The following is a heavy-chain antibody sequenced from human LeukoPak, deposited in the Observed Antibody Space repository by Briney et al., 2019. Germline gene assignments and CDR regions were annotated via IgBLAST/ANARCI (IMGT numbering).Heavy chain of an antibody. CDR3: ARDRGGYSSSWYDY. CDR1: GGSISSYY. Sequence: PSETQSLTCTVAGGSISSYYWSWIRQPPGKGLEWIGYIYYSGSTNYNPSLKSRVTISVDTSKNQFSLKLSSVTAADTAVYYCARDRGGYSSSWYDYWGQGTLVTVSS. CDR2: IYYSGST. V-gene: IGHV4-59*01. J-gene: IGHJ4*02. D-gene: IGHD6-13*01.